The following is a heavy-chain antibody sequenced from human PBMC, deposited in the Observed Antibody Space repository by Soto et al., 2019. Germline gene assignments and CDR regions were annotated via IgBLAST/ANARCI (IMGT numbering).Heavy chain of an antibody. Sequence: SETLSLTCSVSGGSISTTSLYWGWLRQPPGKGLEWIGNIYYTGSTYFSPSLKRRVTISVDTSKNHFSLKLTSVTAADTAVYYCARLDSRGYTYGYFFDDWGQGILVTVSS. V-gene: IGHV4-39*01. CDR1: GGSISTTSLY. D-gene: IGHD5-18*01. CDR2: IYYTGST. CDR3: ARLDSRGYTYGYFFDD. J-gene: IGHJ4*02.